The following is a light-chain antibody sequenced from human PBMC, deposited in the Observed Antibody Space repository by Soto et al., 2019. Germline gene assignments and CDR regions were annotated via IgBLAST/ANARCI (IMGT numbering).Light chain of an antibody. CDR3: ATWDDSLNVV. Sequence: QSVLTQSPSASGTPGQRVSISCSGSTSNIGTNTVSWYQHVPGTAPKLLIYSNDQRPSAVPGRFSGSKSGTSASLAISGLLSEDEADYYCATWDDSLNVVFGGGTKRTVL. CDR1: TSNIGTNT. CDR2: SND. J-gene: IGLJ2*01. V-gene: IGLV1-44*01.